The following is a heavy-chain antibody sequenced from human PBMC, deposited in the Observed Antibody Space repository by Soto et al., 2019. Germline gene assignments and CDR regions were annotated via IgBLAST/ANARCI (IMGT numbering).Heavy chain of an antibody. CDR3: ARDDATRIDY. D-gene: IGHD1-26*01. J-gene: IGHJ4*02. CDR2: INPSGGST. V-gene: IGHV1-46*01. Sequence: ASVKVSCKASGYTFTSYYMHWVRQAPGQGLEWMGIINPSGGSTNYAQKLQGRVTMTTDTSTSTAYMELRSLRSDDTAVYYCARDDATRIDYWGQGTLVTVSS. CDR1: GYTFTSYY.